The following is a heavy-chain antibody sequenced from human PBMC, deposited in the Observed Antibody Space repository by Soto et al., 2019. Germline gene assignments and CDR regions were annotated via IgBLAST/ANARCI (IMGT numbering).Heavy chain of an antibody. V-gene: IGHV1-69*12. D-gene: IGHD6-19*01. CDR1: GGTFSSYA. Sequence: QVQLVQSGSEVKKPGSSVKVSCKASGGTFSSYAISWVRQAPGQGPEWMGGTIPMFGTAKYAQKFQGRVTITADESTSTAYMELRSLRSEDTAVYYCAQTLGLAVAGPGRFDLWGRGTLVTVSS. CDR2: TIPMFGTA. J-gene: IGHJ2*01. CDR3: AQTLGLAVAGPGRFDL.